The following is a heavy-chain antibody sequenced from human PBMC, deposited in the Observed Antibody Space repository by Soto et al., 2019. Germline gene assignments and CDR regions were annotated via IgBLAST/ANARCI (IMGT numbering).Heavy chain of an antibody. Sequence: SETLSLTCAVSGGSISSGGYSWSWIRQPPGKGLEWIGYIYHSGSTYYNPSLKSRVTISVDRSKNQFSLKLSSVTAADAAVYYCARVGDYGDSNFDYWGQGTLVTVSS. J-gene: IGHJ4*02. CDR1: GGSISSGGYS. D-gene: IGHD4-17*01. CDR3: ARVGDYGDSNFDY. CDR2: IYHSGST. V-gene: IGHV4-30-2*01.